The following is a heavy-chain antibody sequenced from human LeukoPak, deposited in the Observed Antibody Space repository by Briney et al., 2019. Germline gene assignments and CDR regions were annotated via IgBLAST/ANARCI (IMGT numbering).Heavy chain of an antibody. V-gene: IGHV3-15*01. CDR2: IKSKRDGGTT. CDR3: TTDLGGPYYYDDGGYNFPYNAFGS. Sequence: GGSLRLSCTGSGFTFRNAWVTWARQGPGKGLEWLGHIKSKRDGGTTDHAAPVKDRFTISRDDLKNTAYLQMNSLKSEDTAMYFCTTDLGGPYYYDDGGYNFPYNAFGSWGLGTMVTISS. CDR1: GFTFRNAW. J-gene: IGHJ3*02. D-gene: IGHD3-22*01.